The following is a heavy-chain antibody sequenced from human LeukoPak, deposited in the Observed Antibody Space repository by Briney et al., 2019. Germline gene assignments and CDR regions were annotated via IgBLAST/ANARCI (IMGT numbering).Heavy chain of an antibody. J-gene: IGHJ4*02. CDR3: ARRWLDY. V-gene: IGHV3-30-3*01. CDR2: ISYDGSNK. CDR1: GFTFSGYA. D-gene: IGHD2-15*01. Sequence: PGRSLRLSCAASGFTFSGYAMHWVRQAPGKGLEWVAVISYDGSNKYYADSVKGRFTISRDNSKNTLYLQMNSLRAEDTAVYYCARRWLDYWGQGTLVTVSS.